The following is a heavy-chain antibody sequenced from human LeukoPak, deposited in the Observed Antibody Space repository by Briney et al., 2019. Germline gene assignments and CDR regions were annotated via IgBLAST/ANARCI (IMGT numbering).Heavy chain of an antibody. D-gene: IGHD1-26*01. CDR2: INWNGGST. Sequence: WIRQTPGKGLEWVSGINWNGGSTGYADSVKGRFTISRDNAKNSLYLQMNSLRAEDTALYYCARDFEIGGSYAAFDIWGQGTMVTVSS. J-gene: IGHJ3*02. CDR3: ARDFEIGGSYAAFDI. V-gene: IGHV3-20*03.